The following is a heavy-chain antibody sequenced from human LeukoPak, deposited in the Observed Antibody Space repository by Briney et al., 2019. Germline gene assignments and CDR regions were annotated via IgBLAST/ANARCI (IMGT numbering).Heavy chain of an antibody. Sequence: ASVKVSCKASGYTFTSSGISWVRQAPGQGLEWMGWISPNSGGTNYAQKFQGRVTMTRDTSISTAYMELSRLRSDDTAVYYCARDYVGDNWFDPWGQGTLVTVSS. V-gene: IGHV1-2*02. D-gene: IGHD3-16*01. CDR3: ARDYVGDNWFDP. J-gene: IGHJ5*02. CDR1: GYTFTSSG. CDR2: ISPNSGGT.